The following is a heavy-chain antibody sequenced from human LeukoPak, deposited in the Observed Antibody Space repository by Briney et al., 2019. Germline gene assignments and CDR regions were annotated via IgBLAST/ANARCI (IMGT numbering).Heavy chain of an antibody. V-gene: IGHV4-34*01. CDR1: GGSFSGYY. D-gene: IGHD3-16*01. J-gene: IGHJ5*02. Sequence: KPSETLSLTCAVYGGSFSGYYWSWIRQPPGKGLEWIGEINHSGSTNYNPSLKSRVTISVDTSKNQFSLKLSSVTAADTAVYYCARGSDGTSQPLRSPTRGERFDPWGQGTLVTVSS. CDR3: ARGSDGTSQPLRSPTRGERFDP. CDR2: INHSGST.